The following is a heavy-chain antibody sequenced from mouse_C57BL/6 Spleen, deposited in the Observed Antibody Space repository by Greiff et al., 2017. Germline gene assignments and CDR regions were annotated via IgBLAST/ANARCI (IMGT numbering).Heavy chain of an antibody. V-gene: IGHV1-82*01. CDR3: ARSGWAFDY. D-gene: IGHD1-2*01. J-gene: IGHJ2*01. Sequence: VQLQQSGPELVKPGASVKISCKASGYAFSSSWLNWVKQRPGKGLEWIGRIYPGDGDTNYNGKFKGKATLNADKSSSTAYMQLSSLTSEDSAVYFCARSGWAFDYWGKSTTLTVAS. CDR2: IYPGDGDT. CDR1: GYAFSSSW.